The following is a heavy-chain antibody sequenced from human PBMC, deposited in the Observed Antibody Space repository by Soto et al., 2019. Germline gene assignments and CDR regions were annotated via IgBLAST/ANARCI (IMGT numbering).Heavy chain of an antibody. CDR3: SKYDYERLENFDY. D-gene: IGHD3-16*01. V-gene: IGHV3-23*01. CDR2: ISGSGGST. J-gene: IGHJ4*02. Sequence: GGSLRLSCAASGFTFSSYAMSWVRQAPGKGLEWVSAISGSGGSTYYADSVKGRFTISRDNSKNTLYLQMDSLRAEDTAVYYCSKYDYERLENFDYWCQGTLVTVSS. CDR1: GFTFSSYA.